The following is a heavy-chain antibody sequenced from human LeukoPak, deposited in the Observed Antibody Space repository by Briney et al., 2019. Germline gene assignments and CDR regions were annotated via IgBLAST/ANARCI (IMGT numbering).Heavy chain of an antibody. CDR1: GFTFSSYS. V-gene: IGHV3-48*02. J-gene: IGHJ4*02. CDR2: ISSSSNTI. D-gene: IGHD3-22*01. Sequence: QPGRSLRLSCAVSGFTFSSYSMNWVRQAPGKGLEWVSYISSSSNTIYYADSVKGRFTISRDNAKNSLYLQMNSLRDEDTAVYYCARDRYYDSGGFYFDYWGQGTLVTVSS. CDR3: ARDRYYDSGGFYFDY.